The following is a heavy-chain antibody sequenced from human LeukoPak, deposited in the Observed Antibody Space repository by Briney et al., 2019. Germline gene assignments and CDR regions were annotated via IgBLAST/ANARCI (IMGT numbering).Heavy chain of an antibody. V-gene: IGHV3-11*04. J-gene: IGHJ6*03. CDR3: ARIPLGDYYYMDV. CDR2: ISSSGSTI. D-gene: IGHD3-10*01. Sequence: GGSLRLSCAASGFTFSDYYMNWIRQAPGKGLEWVSYISSSGSTIYYADSVKGRFTISRDNAKNSLYLQMNSLRAEDTAVYYCARIPLGDYYYMDVWGKGTTVTVSS. CDR1: GFTFSDYY.